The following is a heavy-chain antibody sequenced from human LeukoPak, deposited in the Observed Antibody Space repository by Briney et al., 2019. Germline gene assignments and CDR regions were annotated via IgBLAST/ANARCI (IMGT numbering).Heavy chain of an antibody. Sequence: GGSLRLSCAASAFTFSRYAMSWVRQAPGKGLEWVSAISGSGGSTYYADSVKGRFTISRDNSKNTLYLQMNSLRAEDTAVYYCAKDLSSSSPYYFDYWGQGTLVTVSS. CDR1: AFTFSRYA. J-gene: IGHJ4*02. V-gene: IGHV3-23*01. CDR2: ISGSGGST. D-gene: IGHD6-6*01. CDR3: AKDLSSSSPYYFDY.